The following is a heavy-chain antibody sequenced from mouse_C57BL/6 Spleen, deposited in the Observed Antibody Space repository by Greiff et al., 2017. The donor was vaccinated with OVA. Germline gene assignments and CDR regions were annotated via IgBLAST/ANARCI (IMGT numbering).Heavy chain of an antibody. CDR1: GYTFTSYW. V-gene: IGHV1-61*01. Sequence: QVQLQQPGAELVRPGSSVKLSCKASGYTFTSYWMSWVKQPPGQGLEWIGNIYPSDSETPYTQKFKDKATLTGDKSSSTAYMQLSSLTSEDSAVYYGARGAAQAYYFDYWGQGTTLTVSS. CDR3: ARGAAQAYYFDY. D-gene: IGHD3-2*02. J-gene: IGHJ2*01. CDR2: IYPSDSET.